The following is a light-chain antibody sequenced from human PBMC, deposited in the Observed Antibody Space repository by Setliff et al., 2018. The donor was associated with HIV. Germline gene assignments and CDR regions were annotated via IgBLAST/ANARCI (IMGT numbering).Light chain of an antibody. Sequence: SALTQPASVSGSPGQSITISCTGTSSDVGTYNAVYWYQQHPGKAPKLMIYDVSTRPSGVSNRFSDSKSGNTASLTISGLQTEDEADYYCSSYTSSSTDVFGTGTKVTVL. V-gene: IGLV2-14*01. CDR1: SSDVGTYNA. CDR2: DVS. J-gene: IGLJ1*01. CDR3: SSYTSSSTDV.